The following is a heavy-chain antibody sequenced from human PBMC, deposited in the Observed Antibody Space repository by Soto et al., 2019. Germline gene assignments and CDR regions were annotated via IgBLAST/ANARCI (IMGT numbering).Heavy chain of an antibody. CDR3: AKYGSGYVRIVVVVAATGVNFDY. Sequence: GGSLRLSCAASGFTFSSYAMSWVRQAPGKGLEWVSAISGSGGSTYYADSVKGRFTISRDNSKNTLYLQMNSLRAEDTAVYYCAKYGSGYVRIVVVVAATGVNFDYWGQGTLVTVSS. V-gene: IGHV3-23*01. CDR1: GFTFSSYA. CDR2: ISGSGGST. J-gene: IGHJ4*02. D-gene: IGHD2-15*01.